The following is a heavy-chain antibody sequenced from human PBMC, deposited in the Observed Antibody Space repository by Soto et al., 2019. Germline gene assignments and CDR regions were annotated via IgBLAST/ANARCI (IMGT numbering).Heavy chain of an antibody. D-gene: IGHD1-26*01. J-gene: IGHJ4*02. CDR2: ISGSGGST. V-gene: IGHV3-23*01. CDR1: AFTFSSYA. Sequence: EVQLLESGGGLVQPGGSLRLSCAASAFTFSSYAMRWVRQAPGKGLEWVSAISGSGGSTYYADSVKGRFTISRDNSKNTLYLQMNSLRAEDTAVYYCARRGSGSYYDYWGQGTLVTVSS. CDR3: ARRGSGSYYDY.